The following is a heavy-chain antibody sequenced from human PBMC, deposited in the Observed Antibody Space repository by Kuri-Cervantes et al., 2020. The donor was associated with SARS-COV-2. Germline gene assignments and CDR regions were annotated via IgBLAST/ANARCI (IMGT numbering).Heavy chain of an antibody. CDR2: ISGSGGST. CDR3: ARDFPYCSSTSCSMYYYYYMDV. CDR1: GFTFSSYA. V-gene: IGHV3-23*01. D-gene: IGHD2-2*01. J-gene: IGHJ6*03. Sequence: GESLKISCAASGFTFSSYAMSWVRQAPGKGLEWVSAISGSGGSTYYADSVKGRFTISGDNSKNTLYLQMNSLRAEDTAVYYCARDFPYCSSTSCSMYYYYYMDVWGKGTTVTVSS.